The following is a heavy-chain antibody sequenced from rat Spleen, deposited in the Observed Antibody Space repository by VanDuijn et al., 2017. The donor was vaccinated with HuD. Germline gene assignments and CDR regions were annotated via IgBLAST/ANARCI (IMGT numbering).Heavy chain of an antibody. J-gene: IGHJ2*01. CDR1: GFSLTRYN. V-gene: IGHV2-45*01. CDR2: MWSGGNT. Sequence: QVQLMESGPGLVQPSETLSLTCTVSGFSLTRYNVHWVRQPPGKGLEWMGIMWSGGNTDYHSALKSRLSISRDTSKNQVFLEMNSLRSEDTTTYYCAREVLTGRGYYFDYWGQGVMVTVSS. D-gene: IGHD5-1*01. CDR3: AREVLTGRGYYFDY.